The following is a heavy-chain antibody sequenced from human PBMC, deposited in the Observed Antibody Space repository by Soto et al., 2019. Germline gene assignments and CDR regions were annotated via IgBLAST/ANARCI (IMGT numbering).Heavy chain of an antibody. D-gene: IGHD1-1*01. CDR1: GYTFTSYD. CDR2: MNPNTGNS. Sequence: ASVKVSCKASGYTFTSYDIYWVRQATGQGLEWMGWMNPNTGNSGYAQKFQGRVTVTSDTSINTVHMELSSLRSEDTAVYYCARRAETNGWNGFGADKYYFDFWGQGTLVTVSA. CDR3: ARRAETNGWNGFGADKYYFDF. J-gene: IGHJ4*02. V-gene: IGHV1-8*01.